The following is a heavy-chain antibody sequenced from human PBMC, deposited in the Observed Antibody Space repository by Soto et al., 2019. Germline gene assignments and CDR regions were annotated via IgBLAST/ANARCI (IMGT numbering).Heavy chain of an antibody. CDR3: ASNPCYYDSSGYYSWFDP. V-gene: IGHV1-69*01. CDR2: VIPIFGTA. Sequence: QVQLVQSGAEVKKPGSSVKVSCKASGGTFSSYAISWVRQSPGQGLEWMGGVIPIFGTANYAQKSQGRVKITADESTSTAYMELSSLRSEDTAVYYCASNPCYYDSSGYYSWFDPWGQGTLVTVSS. J-gene: IGHJ5*02. CDR1: GGTFSSYA. D-gene: IGHD3-22*01.